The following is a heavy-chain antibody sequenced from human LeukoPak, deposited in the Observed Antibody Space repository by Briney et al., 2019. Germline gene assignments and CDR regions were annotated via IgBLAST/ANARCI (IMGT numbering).Heavy chain of an antibody. Sequence: GSLRLSCAVSGFTFSSYSMNWVRQAPGKGLEWVSSISSSSSYIYYADSVKGRFTISRDNAKNSLYLQMNSLRAEDTAVYYCARDRGSGWVSWFDPWGQGTLVTVSS. CDR2: ISSSSSYI. J-gene: IGHJ5*02. V-gene: IGHV3-21*01. D-gene: IGHD6-19*01. CDR1: GFTFSSYS. CDR3: ARDRGSGWVSWFDP.